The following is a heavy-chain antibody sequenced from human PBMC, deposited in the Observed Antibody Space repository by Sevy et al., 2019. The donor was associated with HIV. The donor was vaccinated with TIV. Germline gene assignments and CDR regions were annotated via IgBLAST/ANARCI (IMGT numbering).Heavy chain of an antibody. Sequence: GGSLRLSCAASGFIFSNYAIHWVRRAPGKGLEWVAVISYDGSNKHYAASVKGRFTISRDNSRNTRFLQMNSLRLDDTAVYYCARDRTFSSDTRGYYPFDSWGLGTLVTVSS. CDR1: GFIFSNYA. CDR2: ISYDGSNK. V-gene: IGHV3-30*04. D-gene: IGHD3-22*01. CDR3: ARDRTFSSDTRGYYPFDS. J-gene: IGHJ4*02.